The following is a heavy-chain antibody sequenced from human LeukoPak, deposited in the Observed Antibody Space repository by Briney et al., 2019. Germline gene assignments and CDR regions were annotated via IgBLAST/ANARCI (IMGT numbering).Heavy chain of an antibody. J-gene: IGHJ4*02. CDR1: GFTFSSYG. CDR3: AKDLDRMIVVVTNFDY. CDR2: IRYDGSNK. D-gene: IGHD3-22*01. Sequence: GGTLRLSCAASGFTFSSYGMHWVRQAPGKGLEWVAFIRYDGSNKYYADSVKGRFTISRDNSKNTLYLQMNSLRAEDTAVYYCAKDLDRMIVVVTNFDYWGQGTLVTVSS. V-gene: IGHV3-30*02.